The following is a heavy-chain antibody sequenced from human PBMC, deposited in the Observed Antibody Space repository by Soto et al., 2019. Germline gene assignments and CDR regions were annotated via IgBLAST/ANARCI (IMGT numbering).Heavy chain of an antibody. D-gene: IGHD3-3*01. Sequence: SETLSLTCAVYGGSFSGYYWSWIRQPPGKGLEWIGEINHSGSTNYNPSLKSRVTISVDTSKNQFSLKLSSVTAADTAVYYCARYAYFTIFGVPRRYWFDPWGQGTLVTVSS. CDR1: GGSFSGYY. CDR2: INHSGST. J-gene: IGHJ5*02. V-gene: IGHV4-34*01. CDR3: ARYAYFTIFGVPRRYWFDP.